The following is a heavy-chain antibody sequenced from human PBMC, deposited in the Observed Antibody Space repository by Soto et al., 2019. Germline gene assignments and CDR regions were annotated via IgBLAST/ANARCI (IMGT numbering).Heavy chain of an antibody. CDR1: GGSISSYY. J-gene: IGHJ3*02. CDR3: ARYRDGDWLRIDAFEI. CDR2: IYYSGST. D-gene: IGHD4-17*01. Sequence: SETLSLTCTVSGGSISSYYWSWIRQPPGKGLEWIGYIYYSGSTNYNPSLKSRVTISVDTSKNQFSLKLSSVTAADTAVYYCARYRDGDWLRIDAFEIWGQGTMVTVSS. V-gene: IGHV4-59*01.